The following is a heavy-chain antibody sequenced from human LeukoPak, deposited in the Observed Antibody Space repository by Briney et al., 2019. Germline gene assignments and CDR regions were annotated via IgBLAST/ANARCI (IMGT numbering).Heavy chain of an antibody. CDR3: ARGSDYDSSGYGDYYFDY. Sequence: PSETLSLTCAVYGGSFSGYYWSWIRQPPGKGLEWIGEINHSGSTNYNPSLKSRVTISVDTSKNQLSLKLSSVTAADTAVYYCARGSDYDSSGYGDYYFDYWGQGTLVTVSS. V-gene: IGHV4-34*01. CDR2: INHSGST. CDR1: GGSFSGYY. J-gene: IGHJ4*02. D-gene: IGHD3-22*01.